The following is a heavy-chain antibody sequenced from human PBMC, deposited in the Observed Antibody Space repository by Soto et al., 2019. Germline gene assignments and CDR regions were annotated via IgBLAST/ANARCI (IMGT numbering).Heavy chain of an antibody. J-gene: IGHJ4*02. CDR3: ARDLYYHSGTYYIFDY. V-gene: IGHV1-3*01. D-gene: IGHD3-10*01. CDR2: IDPGNDNT. CDR1: GYTITNHA. Sequence: ASVKGSCKASGYTITNHAIHWLRQAKGQRLEWMGWIDPGNDNTEYSQKFQGRVTISRDTSATTAYMELRSLRSEDTAVYYCARDLYYHSGTYYIFDYWAQGTRVTVSS.